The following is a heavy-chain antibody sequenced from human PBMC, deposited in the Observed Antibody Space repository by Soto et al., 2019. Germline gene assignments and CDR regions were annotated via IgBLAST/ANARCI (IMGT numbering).Heavy chain of an antibody. CDR1: GGTFSSYA. CDR2: IIPIFGTA. Sequence: SVKVSCKASGGTFSSYAISWVRQAPGQGLEWMGGIIPIFGTANYAQKFQGRVTITADKSTLTAYMELSSLRSEDTAVYYCASAVRITIFGVVPRDYYYGMDVWGQGTTVTVSS. CDR3: ASAVRITIFGVVPRDYYYGMDV. J-gene: IGHJ6*02. D-gene: IGHD3-3*01. V-gene: IGHV1-69*06.